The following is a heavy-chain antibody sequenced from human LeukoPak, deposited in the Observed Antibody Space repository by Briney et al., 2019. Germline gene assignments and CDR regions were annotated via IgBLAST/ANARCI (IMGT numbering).Heavy chain of an antibody. CDR2: IIPILGIA. D-gene: IGHD1-26*01. CDR3: ARDPVGATGNSYYFDY. J-gene: IGHJ4*02. V-gene: IGHV1-69*04. Sequence: ASVKVSCKASGGTFSSYAISWVRQAPGQGLEWMGRIIPILGIANYAQKFQGRVTITADKSTSTVYMGLSSLRSEDTAVYYCARDPVGATGNSYYFDYWGQGTLVTVSS. CDR1: GGTFSSYA.